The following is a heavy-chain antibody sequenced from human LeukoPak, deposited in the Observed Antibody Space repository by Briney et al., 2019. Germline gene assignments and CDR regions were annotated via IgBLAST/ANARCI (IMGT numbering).Heavy chain of an antibody. J-gene: IGHJ4*02. D-gene: IGHD3-10*01. CDR3: AKGILYNMVRGVILDY. V-gene: IGHV3-23*01. CDR2: ISGSGGST. CDR1: GFTFSSYA. Sequence: GGSLRLSCAASGFTFSSYAMSWVRQAPGKGLEWVSAISGSGGSTYYADSVKGRFTISRDSSKNTLYLQMNSLRAEDTAVYYCAKGILYNMVRGVILDYWGQGTLVTVSS.